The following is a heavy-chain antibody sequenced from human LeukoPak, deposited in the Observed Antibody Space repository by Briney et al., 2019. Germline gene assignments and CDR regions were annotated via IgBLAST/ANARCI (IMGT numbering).Heavy chain of an antibody. V-gene: IGHV3-7*01. D-gene: IGHD2-2*01. CDR1: GFTFSNYW. Sequence: GGSLRLSCAASGFTFSNYWMTWVRQAPGKGLEWVANINQDGSEKYYVDSVKGRFTISRDNAKNSLYLYMSSLRVEDTTVYYCVRGGAYCSSASCPGAYWGQGTLVTVSS. CDR3: VRGGAYCSSASCPGAY. CDR2: INQDGSEK. J-gene: IGHJ4*02.